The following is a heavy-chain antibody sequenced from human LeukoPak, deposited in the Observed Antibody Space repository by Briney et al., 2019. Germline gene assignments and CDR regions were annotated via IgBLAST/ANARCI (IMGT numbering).Heavy chain of an antibody. CDR2: IIPIFGTA. D-gene: IGHD6-19*01. CDR1: GGTFSSYA. CDR3: ASLRDKAVAERPYYFDY. J-gene: IGHJ4*02. V-gene: IGHV1-69*13. Sequence: ASVKVSCKASGGTFSSYAISWVRQAPGQGLEWMGGIIPIFGTANYAQKFQGRATITADESTSTAYMELSSLRSEDTAVYYCASLRDKAVAERPYYFDYWGQGTLVTVSS.